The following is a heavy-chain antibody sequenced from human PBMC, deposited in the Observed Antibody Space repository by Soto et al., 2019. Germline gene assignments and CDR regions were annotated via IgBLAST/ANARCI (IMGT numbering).Heavy chain of an antibody. CDR2: IYYSGST. J-gene: IGHJ4*02. Sequence: TSETLSLTCSVADGSISSGAYYWSWIRQHPEKGLEWIGYIYYSGSTNYNPSLKSRVTISVDTSKNQFSLKLNSMTAADTAVYYCARHNYGSGSTYFDYWGQGTLVTVSS. D-gene: IGHD3-10*01. CDR3: ARHNYGSGSTYFDY. CDR1: DGSISSGAYY. V-gene: IGHV4-61*08.